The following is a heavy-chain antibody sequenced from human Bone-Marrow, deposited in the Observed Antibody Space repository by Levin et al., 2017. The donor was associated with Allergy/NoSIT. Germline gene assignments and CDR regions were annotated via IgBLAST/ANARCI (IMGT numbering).Heavy chain of an antibody. CDR1: GGSISSSNW. V-gene: IGHV4-4*02. CDR2: IYHSGST. CDR3: ARDRYYYDSSGFLGWFDP. J-gene: IGHJ5*02. Sequence: MTSETLSLTCAVSGGSISSSNWWSWVRQPPGKGLEWIGEIYHSGSTNYNPSLKSRVTISVDKSKNQFSLKLSSVTAADTAVYYCARDRYYYDSSGFLGWFDPWGQGTLVTVSS. D-gene: IGHD3-22*01.